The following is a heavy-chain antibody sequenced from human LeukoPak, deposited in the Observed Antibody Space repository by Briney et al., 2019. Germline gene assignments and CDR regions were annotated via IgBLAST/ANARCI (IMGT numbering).Heavy chain of an antibody. CDR1: GGSISDYY. D-gene: IGHD2-2*01. Sequence: SETLSLTCTVSGGSISDYYWTWIRQPPGEGLEWIGYIYHSGNSNYNPSLKSRVTISLDTSKNQFSLRLSSVTAADTAVYYCARSVGVPAAMSYYYYYYMDVWGKGTMVTVSS. J-gene: IGHJ6*03. V-gene: IGHV4-59*08. CDR3: ARSVGVPAAMSYYYYYYMDV. CDR2: IYHSGNS.